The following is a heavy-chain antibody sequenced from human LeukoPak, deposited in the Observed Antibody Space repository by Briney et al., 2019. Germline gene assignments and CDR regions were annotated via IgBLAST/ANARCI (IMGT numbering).Heavy chain of an antibody. Sequence: GGSLRLSCAASGFTFSSYGMHWVRQAPGKGLEWVAVISYDGSNKYYADSVKGRFTISRDNSKNTLYLQMNSLRAEDTAVYYCAKDRGYSYGYGDYFDYWGQGTLVTVSS. CDR1: GFTFSSYG. V-gene: IGHV3-30*18. D-gene: IGHD5-18*01. CDR3: AKDRGYSYGYGDYFDY. J-gene: IGHJ4*02. CDR2: ISYDGSNK.